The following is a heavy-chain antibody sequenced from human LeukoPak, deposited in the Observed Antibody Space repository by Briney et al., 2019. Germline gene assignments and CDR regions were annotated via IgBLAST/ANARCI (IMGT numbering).Heavy chain of an antibody. V-gene: IGHV4-59*12. CDR1: GGSISNYY. CDR3: ARAVSYYGSGSYYSLIDY. Sequence: PSETLSLTCTISGGSISNYYWSWIRQTPGKGLEWIGYIYYTGGTDYNPSLKSRVTISEDTSKNQFSLKLSSVTAADTAVYYCARAVSYYGSGSYYSLIDYWGQGTLVTVSS. CDR2: IYYTGGT. J-gene: IGHJ4*02. D-gene: IGHD3-10*01.